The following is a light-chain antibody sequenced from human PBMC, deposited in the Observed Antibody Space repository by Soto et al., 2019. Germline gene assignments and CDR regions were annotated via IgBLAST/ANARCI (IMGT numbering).Light chain of an antibody. CDR2: EVS. Sequence: QSVLTQPASVSGSPGQSITISCTGTNSDVGNYNHVSWYQQHPGKAPKLMIYEVSKRTSGVSNRFSGSKSANTASLTISGLQAEDEADYYCCSFARSNTWVFGGGTKLTVL. V-gene: IGLV2-23*02. CDR1: NSDVGNYNH. CDR3: CSFARSNTWV. J-gene: IGLJ2*01.